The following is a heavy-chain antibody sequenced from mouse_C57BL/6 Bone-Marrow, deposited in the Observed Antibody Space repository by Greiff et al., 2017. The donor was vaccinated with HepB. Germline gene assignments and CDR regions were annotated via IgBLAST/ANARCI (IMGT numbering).Heavy chain of an antibody. V-gene: IGHV3-6*01. CDR1: GYSITSGYY. J-gene: IGHJ3*01. CDR3: AREGWDWFAY. D-gene: IGHD1-1*02. CDR2: ISYDGSN. Sequence: ESGPGLVKPSQSLSLTCSVTGYSITSGYYWNWIRQFPGNKLEWMGYISYDGSNNYNPSLKNRISITRDTSKNQFFRKLNSVTTEDTATYYCAREGWDWFAYWGQGTLVTVSA.